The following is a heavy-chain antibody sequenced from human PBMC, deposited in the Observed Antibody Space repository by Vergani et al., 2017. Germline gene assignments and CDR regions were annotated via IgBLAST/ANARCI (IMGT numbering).Heavy chain of an antibody. CDR1: GYSISSGYY. D-gene: IGHD3-16*01. V-gene: IGHV4-38-2*02. CDR3: ARDGTNFLITSYNWFDP. J-gene: IGHJ5*02. Sequence: QVQLQESGPGLVKPSATLSLTCTVSGYSISSGYYWGWIRQPPGKGLEWIGSIYHSGSTYYNPSLKSRVTISVDTSKNQFSLKLSSVTAADTAVYYCARDGTNFLITSYNWFDPWGQGTLVTVSS. CDR2: IYHSGST.